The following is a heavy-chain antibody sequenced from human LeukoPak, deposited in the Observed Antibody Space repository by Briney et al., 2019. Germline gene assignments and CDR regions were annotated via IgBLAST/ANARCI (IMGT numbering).Heavy chain of an antibody. J-gene: IGHJ6*02. CDR3: AREGTVTTQFYYYYGMDV. CDR1: GYTFTSYG. CDR2: INPSGGST. D-gene: IGHD4-17*01. Sequence: GASVKVSCKASGYTFTSYGISWVRQAPGQGLEWMGIINPSGGSTSYAQKFQGRVTMTRDTSTSTVYMELSSLRSEDTAVYYCAREGTVTTQFYYYYGMDVWGQGTTVTVSS. V-gene: IGHV1-46*01.